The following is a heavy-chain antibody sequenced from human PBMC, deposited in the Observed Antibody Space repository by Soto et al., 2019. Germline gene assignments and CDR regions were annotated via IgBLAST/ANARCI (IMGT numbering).Heavy chain of an antibody. D-gene: IGHD3-22*01. Sequence: SETLSLTCAVYGGSFSGYYWSWIRQPPGKGLEWIGEINHSGSTNYNPSLKSRVTISVDTSKNQFSLKLSSVTAADTAVYYCATTNGAYSYDSVSWGQGTLVPSPQ. J-gene: IGHJ5*02. CDR1: GGSFSGYY. CDR2: INHSGST. CDR3: ATTNGAYSYDSVS. V-gene: IGHV4-34*01.